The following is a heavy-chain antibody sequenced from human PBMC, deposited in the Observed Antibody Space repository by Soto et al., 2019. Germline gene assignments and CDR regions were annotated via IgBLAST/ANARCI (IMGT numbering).Heavy chain of an antibody. V-gene: IGHV1-2*02. CDR3: ARDIGSSGWSNYYYGMDV. Sequence: ASVKVSCKASGYTFTSYYMHWVRQAPGQGLEWMGGINPNSGTANYAQKFQGRVTITRDKSMSTAYMELSRLRSEDTAVYYCARDIGSSGWSNYYYGMDVWGQGTTVTVSS. J-gene: IGHJ6*02. D-gene: IGHD6-19*01. CDR1: GYTFTSYY. CDR2: INPNSGTA.